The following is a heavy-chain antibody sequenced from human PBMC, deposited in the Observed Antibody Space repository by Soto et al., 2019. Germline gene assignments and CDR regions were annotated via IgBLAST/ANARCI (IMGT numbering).Heavy chain of an antibody. CDR2: INRNSGGT. Sequence: ASVKVSCRASGSTVTAYCMHGVRQAPGQGLEWMGWINRNSGGTHYAQKFQGWVTMTRDTSVSRAYRELSRLGSDDTAVYCCARDRVKYYYDSSGSRGFYGMDVCGQGTTVTVSS. CDR1: GSTVTAYC. CDR3: ARDRVKYYYDSSGSRGFYGMDV. V-gene: IGHV1-2*04. D-gene: IGHD3-22*01. J-gene: IGHJ6*02.